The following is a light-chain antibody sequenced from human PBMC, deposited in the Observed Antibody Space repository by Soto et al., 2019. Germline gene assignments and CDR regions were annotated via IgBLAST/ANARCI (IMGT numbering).Light chain of an antibody. CDR1: QTVLDSSNNKDC. V-gene: IGKV4-1*01. CDR3: QQYYTTPRT. CDR2: WAS. Sequence: DIQMTQSPSSVSASVGDRVTITCKSSQTVLDSSNNKDCLSWYQQKPGQPPKLLLYWASTREFGVPDRFSGSGSGTDFTLTISSLQTEDVAVYYCQQYYTTPRTFGHGTKVEVK. J-gene: IGKJ1*01.